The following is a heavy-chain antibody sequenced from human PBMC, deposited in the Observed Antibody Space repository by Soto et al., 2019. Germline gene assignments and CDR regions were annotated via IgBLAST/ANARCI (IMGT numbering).Heavy chain of an antibody. V-gene: IGHV1-69*06. CDR1: GGTFSSYA. D-gene: IGHD5-12*01. J-gene: IGHJ3*02. CDR3: ARDPDLYDSPYPYAFDI. CDR2: IIPIFGTA. Sequence: GXSVKVSFKASGGTFSSYAISWVRQAPGQGLEWMGGIIPIFGTANYAQKFQGRVTITADKSTSTAYMELSSLRSEDTAVYYCARDPDLYDSPYPYAFDIWGQGTMVTVSS.